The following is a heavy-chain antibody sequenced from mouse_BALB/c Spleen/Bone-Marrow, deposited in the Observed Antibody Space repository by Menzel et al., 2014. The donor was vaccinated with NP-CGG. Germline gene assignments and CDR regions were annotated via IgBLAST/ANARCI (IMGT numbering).Heavy chain of an antibody. V-gene: IGHV1-80*01. CDR3: ARGLRAY. CDR1: GYAFSTYW. CDR2: IYPGDGDT. Sequence: ESGAELVRPGSSVKISCKASGYAFSTYWMNWVKQRPGQGLEWIGQIYPGDGDTNYNGKFKGKATLTADKFSSTAYMQLSSLTSEDSAIYFCARGLRAYWGQGTLVTVSA. J-gene: IGHJ3*01.